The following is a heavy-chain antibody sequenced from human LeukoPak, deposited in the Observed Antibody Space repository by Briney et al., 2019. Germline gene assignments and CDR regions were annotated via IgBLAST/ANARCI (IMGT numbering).Heavy chain of an antibody. CDR1: GFPSRNYD. CDR2: ISTTGDP. D-gene: IGHD3-10*01. CDR3: ARGNVSGWAFDY. Sequence: GGSLRLSCAASGFPSRNYDMHWVRQPTGRGLEWVSGISTTGDPYYPDSVKGRFTISRENGKNSLYLQMNSLRVGDTAVYYCARGNVSGWAFDYWGQGTLVTVSS. J-gene: IGHJ4*02. V-gene: IGHV3-13*05.